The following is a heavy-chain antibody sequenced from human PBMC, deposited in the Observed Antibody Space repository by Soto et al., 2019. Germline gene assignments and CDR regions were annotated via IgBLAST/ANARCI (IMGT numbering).Heavy chain of an antibody. Sequence: SETLSLTCTVSGGSISSGGYYWSWIRQHPGKGLEWIGYIYYSGTTYYNPSLKSRGTISVDTSKNQFSLKLSSVSAADTALYYCARKGWRFGVVPRGGLAPWGQGSLVTVSS. V-gene: IGHV4-31*03. CDR2: IYYSGTT. D-gene: IGHD3-3*01. J-gene: IGHJ5*02. CDR1: GGSISSGGYY. CDR3: ARKGWRFGVVPRGGLAP.